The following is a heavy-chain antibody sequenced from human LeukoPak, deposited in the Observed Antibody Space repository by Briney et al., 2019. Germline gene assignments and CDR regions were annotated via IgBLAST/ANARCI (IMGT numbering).Heavy chain of an antibody. CDR3: AREYSSGWYYFDY. D-gene: IGHD6-19*01. J-gene: IGHJ4*02. CDR1: GGTFSSYA. Sequence: GASVKVSCKAPGGTFSSYAISWVRQAPGQGLEWMGGIIPIFGTANYAQKFQGRVTITADESTSTAYMELSSLRSEDTAVYYCAREYSSGWYYFDYWGQGTLVTVSS. V-gene: IGHV1-69*13. CDR2: IIPIFGTA.